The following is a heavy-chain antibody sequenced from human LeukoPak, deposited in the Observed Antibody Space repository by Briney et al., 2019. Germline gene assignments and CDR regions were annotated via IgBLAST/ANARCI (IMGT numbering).Heavy chain of an antibody. D-gene: IGHD3-22*01. V-gene: IGHV3-15*01. CDR3: TTRKYYDSSGFDY. J-gene: IGHJ4*02. Sequence: GGSLRLSCAASGFTFNDAWMSWVRQAPGKGLEWVGRIKSKTDGGTTDYAAPVKGRFTISRDDSKNMVYLQMNSLKTEDTAVYYCTTRKYYDSSGFDYWARESWSPSPQ. CDR1: GFTFNDAW. CDR2: IKSKTDGGTT.